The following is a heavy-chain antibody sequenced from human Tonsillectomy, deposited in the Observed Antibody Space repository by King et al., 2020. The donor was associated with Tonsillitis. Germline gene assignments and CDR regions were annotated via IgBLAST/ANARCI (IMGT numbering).Heavy chain of an antibody. J-gene: IGHJ6*02. D-gene: IGHD3-10*01. CDR3: ARGGFGEYYYDGMDV. CDR2: FYYSGST. Sequence: QLQESGPGLVKPSETLSLTCTVSGDSISSYYWSWIRQPPGKGLEWIGYFYYSGSTNYNPSLKSRVTISVDTSKNQYSLKLSSVTAADTAVYYCARGGFGEYYYDGMDVWGQGTTVTVSS. V-gene: IGHV4-59*01. CDR1: GDSISSYY.